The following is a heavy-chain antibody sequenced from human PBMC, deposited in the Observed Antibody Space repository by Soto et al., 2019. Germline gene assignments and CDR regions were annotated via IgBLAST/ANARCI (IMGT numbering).Heavy chain of an antibody. D-gene: IGHD3-22*01. J-gene: IGHJ6*02. V-gene: IGHV3-30*18. CDR1: GFTFSSHG. CDR3: AKAMGGYYYDSSGYSSYYGMDI. Sequence: GGSLRLPCAASGFTFSSHGMHWVRKTPGKGLQWVAVISYDGSNKYYADSVKGRFTISRDNSKNTLYLQMNSLRAEDTAVYYCAKAMGGYYYDSSGYSSYYGMDIWGQGTTVTVSS. CDR2: ISYDGSNK.